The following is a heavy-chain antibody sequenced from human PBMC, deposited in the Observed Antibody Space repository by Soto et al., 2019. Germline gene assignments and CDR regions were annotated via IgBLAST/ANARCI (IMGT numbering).Heavy chain of an antibody. CDR3: ARARWYDAFDV. V-gene: IGHV4-38-2*01. Sequence: LSLTCAVSGFFISSGNYWGWIRKPPGKGLEWIGSTFHGGNTYYNPSLKSRVTISVDMSKNQFSLKLNSVTAADTAVYYCARARWYDAFDVWGQGTVVTVSS. CDR2: TFHGGNT. D-gene: IGHD2-15*01. CDR1: GFFISSGNY. J-gene: IGHJ3*01.